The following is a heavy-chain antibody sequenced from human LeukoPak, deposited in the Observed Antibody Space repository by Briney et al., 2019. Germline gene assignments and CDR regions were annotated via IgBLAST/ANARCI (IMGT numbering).Heavy chain of an antibody. V-gene: IGHV3-53*01. J-gene: IGHJ4*02. CDR3: ARVGYSYGFWVDY. CDR2: IYSGGST. CDR1: GFTVSSNY. Sequence: PGGSLRLSCAASGFTVSSNYMSWVRQAPGKGLEWVSVIYSGGSTYYADSVKGRFTISRDNSKNTLYLQMNSLRAEDTAVYYCARVGYSYGFWVDYWGQGTLVTVSS. D-gene: IGHD5-18*01.